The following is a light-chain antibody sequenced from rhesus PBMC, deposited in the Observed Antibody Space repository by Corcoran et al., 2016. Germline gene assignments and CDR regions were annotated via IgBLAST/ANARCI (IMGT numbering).Light chain of an antibody. CDR1: QGISSW. Sequence: DIQMTQSPSSLSASVGDRVTITCRASQGISSWLAWYQQKPGKAPKLLIYKTASLQSGVPSRFSGRGPGKEFTLPISSLTAEYFATYYCQQYNRAPPWTFGQGTKVEIK. V-gene: IGKV1-21*01. J-gene: IGKJ1*01. CDR3: QQYNRAPPWT. CDR2: KTA.